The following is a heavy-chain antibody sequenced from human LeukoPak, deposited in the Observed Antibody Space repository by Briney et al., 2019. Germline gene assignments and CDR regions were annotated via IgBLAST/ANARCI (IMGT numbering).Heavy chain of an antibody. CDR2: IFYSGGT. CDR3: ARHGSGPVGATNY. CDR1: GGSISSLSYY. D-gene: IGHD1-26*01. Sequence: SETLSLTCTVSGGSISSLSYYWAWIRQSPGKGLEWIGSIFYSGGTYYNPSLKSRVTISVDTSKNQFSLNLSSVTAADTAVYYCARHGSGPVGATNYWGQGTLVTVSS. J-gene: IGHJ4*02. V-gene: IGHV4-39*01.